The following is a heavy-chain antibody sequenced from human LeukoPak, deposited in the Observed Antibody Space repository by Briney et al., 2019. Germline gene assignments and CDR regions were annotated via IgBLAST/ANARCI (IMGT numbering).Heavy chain of an antibody. J-gene: IGHJ4*02. Sequence: ASVKVSCKASGYTFTNYGISWVRQAPGQGLEWMGWINTYNGNTKYAQKFQGRVTMTTDTSTSTAYMELRSLRSDDTAVYYCARVVLDHYYDSSGYLGTLDYWGQGTLVTVSS. CDR3: ARVVLDHYYDSSGYLGTLDY. V-gene: IGHV1-18*01. CDR2: INTYNGNT. CDR1: GYTFTNYG. D-gene: IGHD3-22*01.